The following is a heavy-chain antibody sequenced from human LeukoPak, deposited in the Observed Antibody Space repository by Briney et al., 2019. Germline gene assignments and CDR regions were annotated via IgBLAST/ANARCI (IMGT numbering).Heavy chain of an antibody. CDR2: ISYDGSNK. Sequence: PGGSLRLSCAASGFTFSSYAMHWVRQAPGKGLEWVAVISYDGSNKYYAGSVKGRFTISRDDSKNTLYLQMNSLRAEDTAVYYCARARDGDYDILTKDGDYWGQGTLVTVSS. J-gene: IGHJ4*02. CDR1: GFTFSSYA. D-gene: IGHD3-9*01. V-gene: IGHV3-30-3*01. CDR3: ARARDGDYDILTKDGDY.